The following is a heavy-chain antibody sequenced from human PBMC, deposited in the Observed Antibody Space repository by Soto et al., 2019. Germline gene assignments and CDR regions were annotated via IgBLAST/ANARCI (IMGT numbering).Heavy chain of an antibody. Sequence: GGSLRLSCAASGFTFSTYAMNWVRQAPGKGLEWVANIKQDGSEKYYADSVKGRFTISRDNSKNTLYVQMNSLRAEDTAVYYCARELGYCSGGSCYMDGAFDFWGQGTMVTV. D-gene: IGHD2-15*01. J-gene: IGHJ3*01. CDR1: GFTFSTYA. CDR3: ARELGYCSGGSCYMDGAFDF. V-gene: IGHV3-7*03. CDR2: IKQDGSEK.